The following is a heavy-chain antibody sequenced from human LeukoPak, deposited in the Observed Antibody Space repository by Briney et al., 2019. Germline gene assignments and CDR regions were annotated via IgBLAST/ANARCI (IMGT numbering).Heavy chain of an antibody. D-gene: IGHD1-26*01. V-gene: IGHV3-30-3*01. CDR2: ISYDGSNK. J-gene: IGHJ4*02. Sequence: GGSLRLSCAASGFTFSSYAMHWVRQAPGKGLEWVAVISYDGSNKYYADSVKGRFTISRDNSKNTLYLQMNSLRAEDTAVYYCARDRVGAYTPFDYWGQGTLVTVSS. CDR3: ARDRVGAYTPFDY. CDR1: GFTFSSYA.